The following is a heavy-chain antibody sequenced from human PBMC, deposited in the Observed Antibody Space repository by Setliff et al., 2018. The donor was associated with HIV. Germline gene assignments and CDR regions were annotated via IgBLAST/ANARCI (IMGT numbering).Heavy chain of an antibody. CDR1: GFTFSTYA. V-gene: IGHV3-30*04. CDR2: ISYDGSYK. D-gene: IGHD4-17*01. J-gene: IGHJ4*02. Sequence: GGSLRLSCAASGFTFSTYAIHWVRQAPGKGLEWVAIISYDGSYKFYADSVRGRFTISRDNSKNTLYLQMNSLRAEDTAVYYCARAYDDYDSDLDYWGQGTLVTVSS. CDR3: ARAYDDYDSDLDY.